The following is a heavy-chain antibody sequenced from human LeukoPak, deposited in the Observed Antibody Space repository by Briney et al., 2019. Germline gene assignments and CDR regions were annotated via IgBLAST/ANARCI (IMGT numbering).Heavy chain of an antibody. Sequence: GGSLRLSCTASGFIFSTYSMIWVRQAPGKGLEWVSSISSGSSNIYYADSVKGRFTISRDNAQNSLYLQMNRLRAEDTAVYYCARDRLQLQSWGQGTLVTVSS. CDR2: ISSGSSNI. CDR1: GFIFSTYS. J-gene: IGHJ5*02. CDR3: ARDRLQLQS. D-gene: IGHD5-24*01. V-gene: IGHV3-21*04.